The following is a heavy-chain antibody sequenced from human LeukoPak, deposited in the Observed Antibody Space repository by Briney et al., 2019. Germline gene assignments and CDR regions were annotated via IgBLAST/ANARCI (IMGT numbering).Heavy chain of an antibody. CDR1: GDSISSTNYY. CDR2: IYYSGST. Sequence: SETLSLTCTVSGDSISSTNYYWGWIRQPPGKGLEWIGSIYYSGSTYYNPSLESRVTISVDTSKNQFSLKLSSVTAADTAVYYCATSGWYLLPGVYWGQGTLVTVSS. D-gene: IGHD6-19*01. CDR3: ATSGWYLLPGVY. J-gene: IGHJ4*02. V-gene: IGHV4-39*01.